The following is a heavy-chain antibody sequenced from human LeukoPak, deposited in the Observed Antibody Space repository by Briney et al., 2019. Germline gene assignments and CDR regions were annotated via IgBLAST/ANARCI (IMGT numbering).Heavy chain of an antibody. Sequence: PSETLSLTCTVSGGYSSSYYWTWIRQPPGKGLEWIGYIYYSGSTYYNPSLKSRVTISVDTSKNQFSLKLSSVTAADTAVYYCARDGGSSGYIDYWGQGTLVTVSS. CDR2: IYYSGST. V-gene: IGHV4-59*12. J-gene: IGHJ4*02. D-gene: IGHD3-22*01. CDR3: ARDGGSSGYIDY. CDR1: GGYSSSYY.